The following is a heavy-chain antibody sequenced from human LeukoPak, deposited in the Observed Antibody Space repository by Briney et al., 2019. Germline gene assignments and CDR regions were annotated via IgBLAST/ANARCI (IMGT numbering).Heavy chain of an antibody. V-gene: IGHV3-21*01. J-gene: IGHJ4*02. CDR3: ARDETSSSWSFDY. Sequence: PGGSLRLSCAASGFTFSSYSMNWVRQAPGKGLEWVSSISSSSSYMYYADSVKGRFTISRDNAKNSLYLQMNSLRAEDTAVYYCARDETSSSWSFDYWGQGTLVTVSS. D-gene: IGHD6-13*01. CDR1: GFTFSSYS. CDR2: ISSSSSYM.